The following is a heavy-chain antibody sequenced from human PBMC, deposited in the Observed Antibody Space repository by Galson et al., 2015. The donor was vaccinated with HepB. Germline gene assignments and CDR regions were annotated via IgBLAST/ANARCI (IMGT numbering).Heavy chain of an antibody. CDR3: ARYSSSPSGVDY. CDR2: IYPGDSDT. D-gene: IGHD6-6*01. CDR1: GYSFTTWW. J-gene: IGHJ4*02. V-gene: IGHV5-51*03. Sequence: QSGAEVKKPGESLKISCKGSGYSFTTWWIGWVRQMPGKGLEWMGIIYPGDSDTKYSPTFQGQVTFSADKSTSTAYLQWSSLKASDNAMYYCARYSSSPSGVDYWGQGTLVTVSS.